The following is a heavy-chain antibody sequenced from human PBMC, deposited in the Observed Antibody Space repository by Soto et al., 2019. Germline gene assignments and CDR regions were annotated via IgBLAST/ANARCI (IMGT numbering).Heavy chain of an antibody. Sequence: GASVKVSCKASGGTFSSYAISWVRQAPGQGLEWMGIINPIFGRTNYAQKFQGRITFTFDKSTSTVFMELNSLRYEDTAVYYCARHLAAGDSWGQGTLVTVSS. V-gene: IGHV1-69*04. CDR2: INPIFGRT. J-gene: IGHJ4*02. D-gene: IGHD6-25*01. CDR3: ARHLAAGDS. CDR1: GGTFSSYA.